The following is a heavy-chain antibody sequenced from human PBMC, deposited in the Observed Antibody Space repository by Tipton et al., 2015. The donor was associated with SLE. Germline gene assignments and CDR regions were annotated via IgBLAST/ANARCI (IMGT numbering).Heavy chain of an antibody. CDR2: IYHSGST. D-gene: IGHD3-22*01. J-gene: IGHJ4*02. CDR3: ARGRITMKM. Sequence: TLSLTCDVSGGSISSGYYWGWIRQPPGKGLEWIGSIYHSGSTNYNPSLKSRVTISVDTSKDQFSLKLSSVTAADTAVYYCARGRITMKMWGQGTLVTVSS. CDR1: GGSISSGYY. V-gene: IGHV4-38-2*01.